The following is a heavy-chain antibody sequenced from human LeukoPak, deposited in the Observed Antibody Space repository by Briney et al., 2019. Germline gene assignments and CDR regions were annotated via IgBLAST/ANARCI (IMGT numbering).Heavy chain of an antibody. D-gene: IGHD3-22*01. V-gene: IGHV3-33*01. J-gene: IGHJ4*02. CDR3: ARMKYYDSSGYHDY. CDR2: IWYDGSNK. CDR1: GFTFSSYG. Sequence: PGRSLRLSCAASGFTFSSYGMHWVRQAPGKGLEWVAVIWYDGSNKYYADSVKGRFTISRDNSKNTLYLQMNSLRAEDTAVYYCARMKYYDSSGYHDYWGQGTLVTVSS.